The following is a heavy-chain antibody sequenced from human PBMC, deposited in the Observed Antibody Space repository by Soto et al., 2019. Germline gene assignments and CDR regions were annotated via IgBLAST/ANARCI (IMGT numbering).Heavy chain of an antibody. Sequence: SETLSLTCTVSGGSISSGGYYWSWIRQHPGKGLEWIGYIYYSGSTYYNPSLKSRVTISVDTSKNQFSLKLSSVTAADTAVYYCAGGRKDPIHPWAPRCGSGSCKKTAYNWFDPWGQGTLVTVSS. CDR2: IYYSGST. CDR1: GGSISSGGYY. V-gene: IGHV4-31*03. D-gene: IGHD3-10*01. J-gene: IGHJ5*02. CDR3: AGGRKDPIHPWAPRCGSGSCKKTAYNWFDP.